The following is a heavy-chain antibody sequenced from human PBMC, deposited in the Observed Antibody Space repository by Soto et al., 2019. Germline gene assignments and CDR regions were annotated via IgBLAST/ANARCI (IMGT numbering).Heavy chain of an antibody. Sequence: QAQLVESGGGVVQPGRSLRLSCAASGFTFSSYGMHWVRQAPGKGLEWVAVIWYDGSNKYYADSVKGRFTISRDNSKNTLYLQMNSLRAEDTAVYYCARDPTRISSGYHYPFDYWGQGTLVTVSS. CDR2: IWYDGSNK. CDR3: ARDPTRISSGYHYPFDY. D-gene: IGHD3-22*01. V-gene: IGHV3-33*01. J-gene: IGHJ4*02. CDR1: GFTFSSYG.